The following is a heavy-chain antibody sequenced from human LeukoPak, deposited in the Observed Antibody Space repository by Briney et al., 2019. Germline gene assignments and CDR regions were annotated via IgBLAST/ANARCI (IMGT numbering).Heavy chain of an antibody. CDR1: GGTFSSYA. V-gene: IGHV1-69*13. CDR2: IIPIFGTA. J-gene: IGHJ4*02. D-gene: IGHD1-26*01. Sequence: SVKVSCKASGGTFSSYAISWVRRAPGQGLEWMGGIIPIFGTANYAQKFQGRVTITADESTSTAYMELSSLRSEDTAVYYCARRKATTRLNYYFDYWGQGTLVTVSS. CDR3: ARRKATTRLNYYFDY.